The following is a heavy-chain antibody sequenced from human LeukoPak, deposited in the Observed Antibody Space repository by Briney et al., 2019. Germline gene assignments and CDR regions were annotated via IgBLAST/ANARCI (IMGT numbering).Heavy chain of an antibody. J-gene: IGHJ4*02. V-gene: IGHV1-8*03. CDR2: MNPNSGNT. CDR1: GYTFTSYD. Sequence: ASVKVSCKASGYTFTSYDINWVRQATGQGLEWMGWMNPNSGNTGFAQKFQGRVTITRDTSISTAYMELSSLVSQDTAVYYCARALSGSYQLYYFDYWGQGTLVTVSS. CDR3: ARALSGSYQLYYFDY. D-gene: IGHD1-26*01.